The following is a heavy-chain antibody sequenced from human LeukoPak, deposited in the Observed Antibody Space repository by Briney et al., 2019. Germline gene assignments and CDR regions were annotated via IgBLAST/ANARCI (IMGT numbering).Heavy chain of an antibody. CDR2: IWNDGSNQ. Sequence: GGSLRLSCAASRFTLSSYGMHWVRQAPGKGLEWVAVIWNDGSNQYYADSVKGRFTISRDNSKNTLYLQMNSLRAEDTAVYYCAREPEDCSSTSCPLSSWGQGTLVTVSS. V-gene: IGHV3-33*01. CDR3: AREPEDCSSTSCPLSS. D-gene: IGHD2-2*01. J-gene: IGHJ4*02. CDR1: RFTLSSYG.